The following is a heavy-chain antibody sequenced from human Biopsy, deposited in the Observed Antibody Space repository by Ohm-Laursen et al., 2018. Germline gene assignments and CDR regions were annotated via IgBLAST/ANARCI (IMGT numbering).Heavy chain of an antibody. CDR3: ARWETTLGRSLDS. V-gene: IGHV1-8*01. CDR1: GYTFTSHD. J-gene: IGHJ4*02. D-gene: IGHD1-26*01. CDR2: MSPNTSNT. Sequence: SSVKVSCKASGYTFTSHDINWVRQATGQGLEWMGWMSPNTSNTVYAQRFQDRVTMTSDTSTGTAYMESTSLTSDDTAVYFCARWETTLGRSLDSWGQGTLVTVSS.